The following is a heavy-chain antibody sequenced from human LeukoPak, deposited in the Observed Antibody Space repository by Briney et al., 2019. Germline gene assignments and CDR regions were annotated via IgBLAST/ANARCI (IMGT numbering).Heavy chain of an antibody. Sequence: ASVKVSCKASGYTFTSYAMHWVRQAPGQRLEWMGWINAGNGNTKYSQKFQGRVTITRDTSASTAYMELSSLRSEDTAVYYCARDRYDIGWFDPWGQGTLVTVSS. CDR3: ARDRYDIGWFDP. CDR1: GYTFTSYA. J-gene: IGHJ5*02. V-gene: IGHV1-3*01. CDR2: INAGNGNT. D-gene: IGHD3-9*01.